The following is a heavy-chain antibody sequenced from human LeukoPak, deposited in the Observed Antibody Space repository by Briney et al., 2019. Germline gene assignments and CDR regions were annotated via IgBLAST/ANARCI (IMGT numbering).Heavy chain of an antibody. CDR1: GGTFTSYY. CDR2: INPSGGST. V-gene: IGHV1-46*01. Sequence: ASVKVSCKASGGTFTSYYMHWVRQAPGQGLEWMGIINPSGGSTSYAQKFQGRVTMTRDTSTSTVYMELSSLRSEDTAVYYCASAVTAADPFDYWGQGTLVTVSS. CDR3: ASAVTAADPFDY. D-gene: IGHD6-13*01. J-gene: IGHJ4*02.